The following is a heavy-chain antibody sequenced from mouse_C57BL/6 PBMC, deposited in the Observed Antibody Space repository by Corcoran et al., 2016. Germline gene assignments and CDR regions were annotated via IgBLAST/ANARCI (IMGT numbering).Heavy chain of an antibody. V-gene: IGHV1-19*01. CDR2: INPYNGGT. J-gene: IGHJ2*01. CDR3: ARDYGSKDYYFDY. D-gene: IGHD1-1*01. Sequence: EVQLQQSGPVLVKPGASVKMSCKASGYTFTDYYMNWVKQSHGKSLEWIGVINPYNGGTSYNQKFKGKATLTVDKSSSTAYMELNSLTSEDSAVYYCARDYGSKDYYFDYWCQGTTLTVSS. CDR1: GYTFTDYY.